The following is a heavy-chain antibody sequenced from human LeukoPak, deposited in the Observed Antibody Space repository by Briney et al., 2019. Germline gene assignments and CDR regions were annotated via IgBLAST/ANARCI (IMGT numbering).Heavy chain of an antibody. V-gene: IGHV5-51*01. CDR3: ARLSSLPVYYYYYYYTDV. CDR2: IYPGGYGT. Sequence: GESLKLSCEGSGYSFTSYWIGWVRQTPGKGLEWMGVIYPGGYGTRYSPSFQGQVTIFGDNSISTAYLQWSSLKASDTAMYYCARLSSLPVYYYYYYYTDVWGKGTTVTISS. CDR1: GYSFTSYW. J-gene: IGHJ6*03. D-gene: IGHD3-16*01.